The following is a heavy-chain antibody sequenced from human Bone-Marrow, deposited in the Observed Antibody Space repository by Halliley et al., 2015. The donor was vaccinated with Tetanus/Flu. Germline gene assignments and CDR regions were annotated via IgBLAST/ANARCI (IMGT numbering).Heavy chain of an antibody. CDR2: ISGGGDNP. V-gene: IGHV3-23*01. D-gene: IGHD5-18*01. CDR3: AKDGGGYDSGYFYGGMAV. J-gene: IGHJ6*02. CDR1: GFGFNNYA. Sequence: SLRLSCAASGFGFNNYAMSWVRQAPGKGLEWVSSISGGGDNPYYADSVKGRFTISRDNSKNTLNLQMNSLTAEDTALYFCAKDGGGYDSGYFYGGMAVWGLGTTVTVSS.